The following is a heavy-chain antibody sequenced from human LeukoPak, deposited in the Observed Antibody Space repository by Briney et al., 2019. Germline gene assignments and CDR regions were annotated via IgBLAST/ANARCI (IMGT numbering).Heavy chain of an antibody. CDR1: GFTFSSYG. Sequence: GGSLRLSCAASGFTFSSYGMSWVRQAPGKGLEWVSTISATADSTYYADSVKGRFTIYRDNSKNTLYLQMNSLRAEDTAVYYCARDGDWGRYDHWGQGTLVIVSS. CDR2: ISATADST. D-gene: IGHD7-27*01. V-gene: IGHV3-23*01. J-gene: IGHJ4*02. CDR3: ARDGDWGRYDH.